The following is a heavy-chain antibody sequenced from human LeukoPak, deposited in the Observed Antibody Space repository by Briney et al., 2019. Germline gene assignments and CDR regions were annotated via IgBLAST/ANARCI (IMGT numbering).Heavy chain of an antibody. CDR2: ISGSGGST. D-gene: IGHD6-19*01. CDR1: GFTFSSHA. Sequence: GGSLRLSCAASGFTFSSHAMSWVRQAPGKGLEWVSAISGSGGSTYYADSVKGRFTISRDNSKNTLYLQMNSLRAEDTAVYYCAKLYSSGWYVGYWGQGTLVTVSS. CDR3: AKLYSSGWYVGY. J-gene: IGHJ4*02. V-gene: IGHV3-23*01.